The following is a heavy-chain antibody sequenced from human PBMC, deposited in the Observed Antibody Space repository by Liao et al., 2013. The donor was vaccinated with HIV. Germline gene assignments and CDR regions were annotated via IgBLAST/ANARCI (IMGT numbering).Heavy chain of an antibody. CDR2: IYHRGSS. Sequence: QVQLQESGPGLVKPSETLSLTCTVSGGSISGYYWSWIRQPPGKGLEWIGYIYHRGSSHSNPSLKSRASISIDTSKNQISLKLNSVTAADTAVYYCARSLDYGDPYYFDHWGQGALVTVSS. V-gene: IGHV4-59*01. CDR1: GGSISGYY. D-gene: IGHD4-17*01. J-gene: IGHJ4*02. CDR3: ARSLDYGDPYYFDH.